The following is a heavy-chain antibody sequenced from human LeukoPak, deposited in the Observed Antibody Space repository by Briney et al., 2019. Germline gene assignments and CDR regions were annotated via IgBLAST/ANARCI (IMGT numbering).Heavy chain of an antibody. CDR3: TRELAREVTLDY. Sequence: GGSLRLSCAASGFTFISYGMQWVRQAPGKGLVWVSRINTDGSSTSYADSVKGRFTVSRDNAKNTVYLQVNSLRAEDRAVYFCTRELAREVTLDYWGQGTLVTVSS. V-gene: IGHV3-74*01. CDR1: GFTFISYG. J-gene: IGHJ4*01. D-gene: IGHD2-21*02. CDR2: INTDGSST.